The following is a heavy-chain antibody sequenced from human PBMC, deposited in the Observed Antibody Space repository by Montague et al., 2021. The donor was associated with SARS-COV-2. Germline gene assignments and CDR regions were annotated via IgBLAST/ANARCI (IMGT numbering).Heavy chain of an antibody. Sequence: SETLSLTCTVPGGSISTYYWSWVRQPPGKGLEWIGYVYYSGSTNYNPSLESRVTISVDMSKNQFSLKLSSVTAADTAVYYCARDNEHYYSPNYYYRMDVWGQGTTVTVSS. CDR3: ARDNEHYYSPNYYYRMDV. V-gene: IGHV4-59*01. CDR2: VYYSGST. CDR1: GGSISTYY. D-gene: IGHD3-22*01. J-gene: IGHJ6*02.